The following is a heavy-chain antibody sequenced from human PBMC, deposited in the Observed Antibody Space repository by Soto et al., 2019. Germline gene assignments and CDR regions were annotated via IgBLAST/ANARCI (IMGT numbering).Heavy chain of an antibody. CDR3: ARNWSGYSTDYYYYGMDV. J-gene: IGHJ6*02. Sequence: ASVKVSCKASGYTFTRYTMNWVRQAPGQRLEWMGWINPDNGNTKSSQKFQDRVIITRDTSASTAYMEPSSLRSEDTAVYYCARNWSGYSTDYYYYGMDVWGQGTTVTVSS. CDR2: INPDNGNT. D-gene: IGHD3-3*01. CDR1: GYTFTRYT. V-gene: IGHV1-3*01.